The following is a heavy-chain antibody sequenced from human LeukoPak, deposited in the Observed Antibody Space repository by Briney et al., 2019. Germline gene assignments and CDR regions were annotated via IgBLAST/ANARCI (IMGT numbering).Heavy chain of an antibody. Sequence: ASVKVSCKASGYTFTSCDINWVRPATGQGLEWMGWMNPNSGNTGYGQSFQGRITRTRDISIGTAHMEWSNLTSEDTAIYYCTRASSGRRDNWGQGTLVTVSA. V-gene: IGHV1-8*01. D-gene: IGHD6-19*01. CDR2: MNPNSGNT. CDR3: TRASSGRRDN. J-gene: IGHJ4*02. CDR1: GYTFTSCD.